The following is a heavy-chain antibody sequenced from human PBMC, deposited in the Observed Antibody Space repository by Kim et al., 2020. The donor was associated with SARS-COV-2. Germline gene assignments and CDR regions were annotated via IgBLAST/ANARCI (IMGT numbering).Heavy chain of an antibody. D-gene: IGHD6-19*01. V-gene: IGHV5-51*01. Sequence: SNSPSFQGQVTISADKSISTAYLHWSSLKASDTAMYYCARRIPVAGTEDYWGQGTLVTVSS. J-gene: IGHJ4*02. CDR3: ARRIPVAGTEDY.